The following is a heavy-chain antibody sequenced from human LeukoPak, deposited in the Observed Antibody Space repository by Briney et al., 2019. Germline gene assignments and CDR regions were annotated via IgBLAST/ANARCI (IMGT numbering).Heavy chain of an antibody. Sequence: ASVRVSCKASGYTFTSYYMHWVRQAPGQGLEWMGIINPSGGSTSYAQKFQGRVTMTRDTSTNTVYMELSSLRSEDTAVYFCARATLSDYYFNYWGQGTLVTVSS. V-gene: IGHV1-46*01. J-gene: IGHJ4*02. CDR3: ARATLSDYYFNY. CDR2: INPSGGST. CDR1: GYTFTSYY.